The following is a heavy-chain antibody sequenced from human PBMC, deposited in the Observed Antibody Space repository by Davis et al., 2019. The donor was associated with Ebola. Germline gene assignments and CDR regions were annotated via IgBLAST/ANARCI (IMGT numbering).Heavy chain of an antibody. CDR3: AKDDGSSTWGYYYYGMDV. J-gene: IGHJ6*02. Sequence: GESLKISCSASGFTFSTFGMFWVRQAPGKGLEWVAFIRFDGSEKYYADSVKGRFTISRDNSKNTLYLQMNSLRAEDTAVYYCAKDDGSSTWGYYYYGMDVWGQGTTVTVSS. CDR1: GFTFSTFG. V-gene: IGHV3-30*02. CDR2: IRFDGSEK. D-gene: IGHD7-27*01.